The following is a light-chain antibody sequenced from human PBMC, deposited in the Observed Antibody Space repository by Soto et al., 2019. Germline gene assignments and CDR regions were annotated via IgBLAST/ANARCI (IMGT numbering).Light chain of an antibody. CDR2: EVI. CDR3: SSYAGSNTFVV. J-gene: IGLJ2*01. CDR1: SSDVGAYNS. Sequence: QSALTQPPSASGSPGQSVTISCTGTSSDVGAYNSVSWYQQHPGKAPKLMIYEVIKWPSGVPDRFSGSKSDNTASLTVSGLQAEDEAVYDCSSYAGSNTFVVFGGGTKLTVL. V-gene: IGLV2-8*01.